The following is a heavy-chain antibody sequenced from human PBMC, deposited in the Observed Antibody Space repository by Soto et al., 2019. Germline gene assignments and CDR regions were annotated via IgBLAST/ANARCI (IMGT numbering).Heavy chain of an antibody. V-gene: IGHV3-7*03. CDR1: GVMFTRYS. D-gene: IGHD3-22*01. CDR2: IRQDGHEK. Sequence: GVSIRVSWSGSGVMFTRYSMIWCRQAPGKGLEWVANIRQDGHEKYYVDSVRGRFTISRDNAQNSLYLQMDSLRAEDTAMYYCARDLPCFFITRHRPYPSLYS. J-gene: IGHJ5*01. CDR3: ARDLPCFFITRHRPYPSLYS.